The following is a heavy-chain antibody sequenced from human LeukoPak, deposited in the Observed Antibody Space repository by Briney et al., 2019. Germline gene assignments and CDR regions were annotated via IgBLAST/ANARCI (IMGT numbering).Heavy chain of an antibody. CDR2: VYDSGST. Sequence: SETLSLTCTVSDGSIINYYWTWIRQPPGKGLEWIGYVYDSGSTNYNPSLKSRVTISIDTSKEQFSLKLTSVTAADTAVYYCARNVPTYDYVWGSYVGAFDIWGQGTMVSVSS. V-gene: IGHV4-59*01. D-gene: IGHD3-16*01. CDR1: DGSIINYY. J-gene: IGHJ3*02. CDR3: ARNVPTYDYVWGSYVGAFDI.